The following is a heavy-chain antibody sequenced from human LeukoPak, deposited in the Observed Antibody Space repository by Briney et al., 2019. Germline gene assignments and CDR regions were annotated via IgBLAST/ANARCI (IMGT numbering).Heavy chain of an antibody. CDR3: AKGTSSGWYYFDY. CDR2: IYHSGDT. Sequence: PSETLSLTCAASGGSISSSNWWNWVRQPPGKGLEWIGSIYHSGDTYYNPSLKSRVTISVDTSKNQFYLKLDSVTAADTAVYYCAKGTSSGWYYFDYWGQGTLVTVSS. V-gene: IGHV4-4*02. CDR1: GGSISSSNW. D-gene: IGHD6-19*01. J-gene: IGHJ4*02.